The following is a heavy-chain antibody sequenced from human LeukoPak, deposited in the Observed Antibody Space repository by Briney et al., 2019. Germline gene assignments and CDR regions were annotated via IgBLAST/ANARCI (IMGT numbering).Heavy chain of an antibody. CDR3: AKDPYSSGFPQYFQH. CDR1: GFTFSSYA. D-gene: IGHD6-19*01. Sequence: GGSLRLSCAASGFTFSSYAMSWVRQAPGKGLEWVSAISGSSGSTYYADSVKGRFTISRDNSKNTLYLQMNSLRAEDTAVYYCAKDPYSSGFPQYFQHWGQGTLVTVSS. V-gene: IGHV3-23*01. CDR2: ISGSSGST. J-gene: IGHJ1*01.